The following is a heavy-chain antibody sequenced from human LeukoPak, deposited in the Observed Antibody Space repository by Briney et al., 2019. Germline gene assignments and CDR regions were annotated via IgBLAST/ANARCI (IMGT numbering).Heavy chain of an antibody. V-gene: IGHV1-69*05. CDR3: ARGSLGRYFDWEVSTSLDYYYYYMDV. Sequence: ASVKVSCKASDYTFTSYGISWVRQAPGQGLEWMGGIIPIFGTANYAQKFQGRVTITTDESTSTAYMELSSLRSEDTAVYYCARGSLGRYFDWEVSTSLDYYYYYMDVWGKGTTVTVSS. CDR2: IIPIFGTA. CDR1: DYTFTSYG. J-gene: IGHJ6*03. D-gene: IGHD3-9*01.